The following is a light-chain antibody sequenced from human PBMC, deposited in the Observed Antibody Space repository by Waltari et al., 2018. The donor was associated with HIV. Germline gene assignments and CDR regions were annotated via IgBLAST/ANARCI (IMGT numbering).Light chain of an antibody. Sequence: QSVLTQPPSASGTPGQRVAISCSGSSSNIGSNSVTWYQQVSGAAPKLIINSNKQRPLGVPGRFSGSNHGTAGSRAISALQSEDEADYYCAAWDDNRNTVVFGGGTKLTVL. V-gene: IGLV1-44*01. CDR1: SSNIGSNS. CDR2: SNK. CDR3: AAWDDNRNTVV. J-gene: IGLJ2*01.